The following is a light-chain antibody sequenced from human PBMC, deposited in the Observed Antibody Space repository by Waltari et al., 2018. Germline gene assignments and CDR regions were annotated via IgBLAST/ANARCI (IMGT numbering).Light chain of an antibody. CDR1: QSLLHSNGNTY. Sequence: DIVMTQTPLSLPITPGEPASISSRSTQSLLHSNGNTYLHWYLQKPGQSPQVLISRISNRASGVPDRFSGSGSGTDFTLKISKVEAEDVGIYYCVQATAFPFTFGPGTKLDIK. J-gene: IGKJ3*01. CDR2: RIS. CDR3: VQATAFPFT. V-gene: IGKV2-40*01.